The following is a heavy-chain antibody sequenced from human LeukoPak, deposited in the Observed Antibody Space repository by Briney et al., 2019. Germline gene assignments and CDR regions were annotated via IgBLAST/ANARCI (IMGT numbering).Heavy chain of an antibody. CDR2: IYYFEKT. Sequence: SETLSLTCTVSGCSISTYDWSWIRQPPGKGLEWIGHIYYFEKTDYNPSLESRVTISVDASKNHFFLKLPSTPVQESAVYRCAERGSSRDYWGQGILVTVSS. CDR3: AERGSSRDY. J-gene: IGHJ4*02. V-gene: IGHV4-59*08. CDR1: GCSISTYD. D-gene: IGHD3-10*01.